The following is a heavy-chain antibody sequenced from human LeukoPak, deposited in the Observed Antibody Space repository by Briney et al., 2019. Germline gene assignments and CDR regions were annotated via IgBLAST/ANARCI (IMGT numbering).Heavy chain of an antibody. D-gene: IGHD5-18*01. CDR1: GFTFSSYN. V-gene: IGHV3-21*01. J-gene: IGHJ4*02. CDR3: AKEGEAGYSYGYYDY. CDR2: ISGSSSYI. Sequence: PGGSLRLSCAASGFTFSSYNMNWVRQAPGKGLEWVSFISGSSSYIYYADSVKGRFTISRDNAKNSLYLQMNSLRAEDTAVYYCAKEGEAGYSYGYYDYWGQGTLVTVSS.